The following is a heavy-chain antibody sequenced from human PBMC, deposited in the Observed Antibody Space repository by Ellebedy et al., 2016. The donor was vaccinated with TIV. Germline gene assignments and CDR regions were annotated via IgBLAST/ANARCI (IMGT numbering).Heavy chain of an antibody. Sequence: ASVKVSXXASGYTFTSYDINWVRQATGQGLEWMGWMNPNSGNTGYAQKFQGRVTMTRNTSISTAYMELSSLRSEDTAVYYCARETAGSSGEYGYWGQGTLVTVSS. V-gene: IGHV1-8*01. CDR3: ARETAGSSGEYGY. CDR1: GYTFTSYD. J-gene: IGHJ4*02. D-gene: IGHD2-15*01. CDR2: MNPNSGNT.